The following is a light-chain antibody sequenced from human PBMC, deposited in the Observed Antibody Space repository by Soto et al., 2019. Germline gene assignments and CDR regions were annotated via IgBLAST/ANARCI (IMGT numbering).Light chain of an antibody. Sequence: QTVVTQEPSLTVSPGGTVTLTCASNTGAVTTSNFPNWFQQKPGQAPRALIYGADNKHSWTPARFSGSLLGGKAALTLSGVQPEDEADYYCLLYNSGAVPWVFGGGTKLTVL. CDR3: LLYNSGAVPWV. CDR2: GAD. V-gene: IGLV7-43*01. CDR1: TGAVTTSNF. J-gene: IGLJ3*02.